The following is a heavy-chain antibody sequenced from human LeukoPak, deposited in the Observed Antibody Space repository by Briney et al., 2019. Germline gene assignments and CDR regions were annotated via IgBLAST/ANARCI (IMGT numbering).Heavy chain of an antibody. J-gene: IGHJ4*02. D-gene: IGHD5-18*01. CDR2: TSYDGSNK. CDR3: ARIRGYSYAMEYHFDY. Sequence: GGSLRLSCAASGFTFSSYAMHWVRQAPGKGLEWVAVTSYDGSNKYYADSVKGRFTISRDNSKNTLYLQMNSLRVEDTAVYYCARIRGYSYAMEYHFDYWGQGTLVTVSS. V-gene: IGHV3-30-3*01. CDR1: GFTFSSYA.